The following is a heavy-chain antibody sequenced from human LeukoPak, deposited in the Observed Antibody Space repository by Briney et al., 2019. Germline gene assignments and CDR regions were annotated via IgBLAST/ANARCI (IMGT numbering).Heavy chain of an antibody. D-gene: IGHD3-16*01. CDR3: AKAGDTFYYYMDV. CDR1: GFTFSSYG. Sequence: GGSLRLSCAASGFTFSSYGMHWVRQAPGKRLEWVAFIRYDGSNKYYADSVKGRFTISRDNSKNTLYLQMNNLRAEDTAVYYCAKAGDTFYYYMDVWGKGTTVTVSS. CDR2: IRYDGSNK. J-gene: IGHJ6*03. V-gene: IGHV3-30*02.